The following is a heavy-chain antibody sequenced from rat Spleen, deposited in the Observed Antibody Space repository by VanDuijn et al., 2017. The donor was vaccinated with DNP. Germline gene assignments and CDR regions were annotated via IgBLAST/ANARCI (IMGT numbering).Heavy chain of an antibody. J-gene: IGHJ2*01. Sequence: EVQLVESGGGLVQPGRSMKLSCAASGFTFSNYGMAWVRQAPKKGLEWVAYISYDGGSTYYRDSVKGRFTISRDNAKSTLYLQMNSLRSEDTATYYCTMDPSYYYSEYFDYWGQGVMVTVSS. V-gene: IGHV5-20*01. CDR3: TMDPSYYYSEYFDY. CDR2: ISYDGGST. CDR1: GFTFSNYG. D-gene: IGHD1-1*01.